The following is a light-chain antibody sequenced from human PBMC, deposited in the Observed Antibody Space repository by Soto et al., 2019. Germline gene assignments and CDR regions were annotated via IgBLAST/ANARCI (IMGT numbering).Light chain of an antibody. J-gene: IGLJ1*01. CDR3: SSYTSGTTLYV. CDR2: ASS. V-gene: IGLV2-14*01. Sequence: QSVLTQPASVSGSPGQSITISCTGTSSDVGGYNYVSWYQHHPGKAPRLMIYASSNRPSGVSHRFSGSRSGNTASLTISGLQAEDEADYYCSSYTSGTTLYVFGTGPKVTVL. CDR1: SSDVGGYNY.